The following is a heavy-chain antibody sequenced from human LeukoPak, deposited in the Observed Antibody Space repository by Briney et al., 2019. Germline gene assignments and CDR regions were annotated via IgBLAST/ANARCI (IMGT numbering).Heavy chain of an antibody. CDR1: GFTIGTAW. V-gene: IGHV3-15*01. CDR2: IKSEGEGATT. J-gene: IGHJ6*04. D-gene: IGHD3-3*02. CDR3: IAHFPYFYGFDV. Sequence: GGSLRLSCVSSGFTIGTAWMSWVRQAPGKGLEWLGHIKSEGEGATTDYAAPAKGPFAISRDDSKNMIYLQMSSLKIDDTAIYYCIAHFPYFYGFDVWGKGTTVTVSS.